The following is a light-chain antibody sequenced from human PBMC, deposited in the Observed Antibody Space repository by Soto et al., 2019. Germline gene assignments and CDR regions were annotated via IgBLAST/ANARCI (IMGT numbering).Light chain of an antibody. CDR3: SSYTSTNFVI. Sequence: QSALTQPASVSGSPGQSITISCTGCSGDIGDYKYVSWYKQHPGNAPKLMIYDVSNRPSGVSNRFSASKSGNTASLTISGLQAEDEADYYCSSYTSTNFVIFGGGTKLTVL. V-gene: IGLV2-14*01. CDR2: DVS. CDR1: SGDIGDYKY. J-gene: IGLJ2*01.